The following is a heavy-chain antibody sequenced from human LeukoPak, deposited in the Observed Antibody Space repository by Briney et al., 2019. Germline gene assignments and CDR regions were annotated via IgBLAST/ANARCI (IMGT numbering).Heavy chain of an antibody. D-gene: IGHD3-3*01. CDR3: ARGADYDFWSGYAIGDY. Sequence: PSETLSLTCTVSGGSISSSSYYWGWIRQPPGKGLEWIGSIYYSGSTYYNPSLKSRVTISVDTSKNQFSLKLSSVTAADTAVYYCARGADYDFWSGYAIGDYWGQGTLVTVSS. CDR2: IYYSGST. J-gene: IGHJ4*02. CDR1: GGSISSSSYY. V-gene: IGHV4-39*07.